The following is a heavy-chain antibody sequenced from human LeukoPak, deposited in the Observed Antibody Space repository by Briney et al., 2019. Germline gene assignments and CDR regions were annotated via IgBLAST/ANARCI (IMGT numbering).Heavy chain of an antibody. Sequence: GGSLRLSCAASGFTFSSSSMHWVRQAPGKGLAWVAFIGHEGSNKYYADSVKGRFTISRDDSKSTLYLQMNSLRAEDTAVYYCAKDIGLGMQVWGQGTLVTVSS. V-gene: IGHV3-30*02. J-gene: IGHJ4*02. CDR2: IGHEGSNK. D-gene: IGHD7-27*01. CDR1: GFTFSSSS. CDR3: AKDIGLGMQV.